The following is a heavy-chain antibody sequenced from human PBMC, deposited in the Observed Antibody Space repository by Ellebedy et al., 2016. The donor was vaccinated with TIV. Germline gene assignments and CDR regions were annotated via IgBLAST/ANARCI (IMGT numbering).Heavy chain of an antibody. CDR3: AKFTAIATAGLNYYHSMDV. J-gene: IGHJ6*02. CDR2: IHYTGTT. Sequence: MPSETLSLTCTVSGGSISGYYWCWVRRPPGKGLEWIGYIHYTGTTSYSPSLKIRITISVDTSKNQFALRVNSVTAADTAVYYCAKFTAIATAGLNYYHSMDVWGQGATVTVSS. V-gene: IGHV4-59*01. CDR1: GGSISGYY. D-gene: IGHD6-13*01.